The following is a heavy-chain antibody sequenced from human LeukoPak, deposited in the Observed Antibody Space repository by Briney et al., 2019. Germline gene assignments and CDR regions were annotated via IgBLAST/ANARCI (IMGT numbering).Heavy chain of an antibody. CDR1: GYTLTGYY. Sequence: ASVKVSCKASGYTLTGYYIHWVRQAPGQGLEWMGWINPNSGVTNYAQKFQGRVTLTRDTPISTAYMEVSRLRSDDTAVYYCARAHMTTVTLGDYWGQGSLVTVSS. J-gene: IGHJ4*02. V-gene: IGHV1-2*02. CDR3: ARAHMTTVTLGDY. CDR2: INPNSGVT. D-gene: IGHD4-11*01.